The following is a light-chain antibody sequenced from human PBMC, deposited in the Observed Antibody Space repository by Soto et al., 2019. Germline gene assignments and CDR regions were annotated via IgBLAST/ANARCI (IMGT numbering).Light chain of an antibody. CDR3: QHYGHALWA. CDR2: GAS. Sequence: EIVLTQSPGALSLSPGERATLSCRASQSVTSYYLAWYQQKPGQSPRLLMSGASRRATGVPDRFSGSGSGTDFTLTISRLEPEDFAVYYCQHYGHALWAFGQGTKVDIK. V-gene: IGKV3-20*01. CDR1: QSVTSYY. J-gene: IGKJ1*01.